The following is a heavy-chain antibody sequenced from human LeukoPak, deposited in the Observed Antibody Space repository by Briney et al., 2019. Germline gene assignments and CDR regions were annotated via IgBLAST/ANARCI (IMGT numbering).Heavy chain of an antibody. D-gene: IGHD3-22*01. J-gene: IGHJ4*02. Sequence: GASVKVSCKASGYTFSNYDINWVRQASGQGLEWMGWMNSNSGNTGYAQKFQGRVTMTWDTSTSTAYMELSSLRSEDTAVYYCATATQGYYYDSSGYFDYWGQGTLVTVSS. CDR1: GYTFSNYD. V-gene: IGHV1-8*01. CDR3: ATATQGYYYDSSGYFDY. CDR2: MNSNSGNT.